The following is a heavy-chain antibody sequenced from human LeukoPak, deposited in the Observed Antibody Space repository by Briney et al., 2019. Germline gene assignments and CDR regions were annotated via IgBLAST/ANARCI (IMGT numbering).Heavy chain of an antibody. Sequence: GGSLRLSCAASGFTFSRYWMSWVRQAPGKGLEWVANIKEDGSERYYVDSVKGRFTISRDKNSLYLQMNSLRAEDTAVYYCAELGITMIGGVWGKGTTVTISS. D-gene: IGHD3-10*02. V-gene: IGHV3-7*01. CDR2: IKEDGSER. J-gene: IGHJ6*04. CDR3: AELGITMIGGV. CDR1: GFTFSRYW.